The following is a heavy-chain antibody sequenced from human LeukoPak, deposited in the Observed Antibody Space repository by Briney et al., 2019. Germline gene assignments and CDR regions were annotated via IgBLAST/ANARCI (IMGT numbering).Heavy chain of an antibody. V-gene: IGHV4-59*01. CDR3: AKQSISGSSLSYFDY. D-gene: IGHD3-22*01. CDR1: GGSISSYY. CDR2: IYYSGST. Sequence: PSETLSLTCTVSGGSISSYYWSWIRQPPGKGLEWIGNIYYSGSTNYNPSLKSRLTISVDTSKNQCSLKLRSVTAADTAVYYCAKQSISGSSLSYFDYWGQGTLVTVS. J-gene: IGHJ4*02.